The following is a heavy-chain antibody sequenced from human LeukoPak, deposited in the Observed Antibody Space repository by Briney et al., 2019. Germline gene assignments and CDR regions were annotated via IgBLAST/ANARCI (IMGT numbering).Heavy chain of an antibody. CDR1: GGSISSSSYY. CDR2: IYTSGST. Sequence: PSETLSLTCTVSGGSISSSSYYWGWIRQPAGKGLEWIGRIYTSGSTNYNPSLKSRVTISVDTSKNQFSLKLSSVTAADTAVYYCARQVIGHFDYWGQGTLVTVSS. J-gene: IGHJ4*02. CDR3: ARQVIGHFDY. V-gene: IGHV4-61*02.